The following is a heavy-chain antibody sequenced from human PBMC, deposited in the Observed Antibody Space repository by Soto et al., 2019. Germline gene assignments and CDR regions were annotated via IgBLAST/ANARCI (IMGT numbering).Heavy chain of an antibody. CDR1: GDTFSFYS. CDR3: ATSYGTGYRAFDY. Sequence: QVQLVQSGAEVKRPGSSVKVSCKASGDTFSFYSINWVRQAPGLGLEWMGRVNPILSMSNYAQRFQGRVTMTADKSTRTAYIERIGLRSEETAMYYCATSYGTGYRAFDYWGQGALVTVS. J-gene: IGHJ4*02. V-gene: IGHV1-69*04. D-gene: IGHD3-10*01. CDR2: VNPILSMS.